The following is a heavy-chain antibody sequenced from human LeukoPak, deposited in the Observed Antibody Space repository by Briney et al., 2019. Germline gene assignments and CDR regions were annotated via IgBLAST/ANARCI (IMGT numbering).Heavy chain of an antibody. J-gene: IGHJ4*02. CDR1: GGSISSSSYY. Sequence: SSETLSLTCTVSGGSISSSSYYWGWIRQPPGKGLEWIGSIYYSGSTYYNPSLKSRVTISVDTSKNQFSLKLSSVTAADTAVYYCARQGLELDSRFDYWGQGTLVTVSS. D-gene: IGHD1-7*01. CDR2: IYYSGST. CDR3: ARQGLELDSRFDY. V-gene: IGHV4-39*01.